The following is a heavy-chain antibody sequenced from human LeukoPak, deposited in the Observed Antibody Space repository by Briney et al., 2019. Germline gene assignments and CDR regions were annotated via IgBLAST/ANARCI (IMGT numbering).Heavy chain of an antibody. CDR3: ARNDILTGYYKGNFDY. CDR1: GFTFSSYA. CDR2: ISYDGSNK. D-gene: IGHD3-9*01. J-gene: IGHJ4*02. V-gene: IGHV3-30*04. Sequence: GGSLRLSCAASGFTFSSYAMHWVRQAPGKGLEWVAVISYDGSNKYYADSVKGRFTISRDNPKNTLYLQMNSLRAEDTAAYYCARNDILTGYYKGNFDYWGQGTLVTVSS.